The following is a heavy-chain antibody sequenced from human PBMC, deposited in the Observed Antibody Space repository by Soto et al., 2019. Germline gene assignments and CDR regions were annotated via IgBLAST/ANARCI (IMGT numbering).Heavy chain of an antibody. CDR2: ISPGDSDT. CDR3: ARYYVSGTYYHGVDV. Sequence: PGASLKISCKGSGYNFTTYWIGWVRQMPGKGLEWMGIISPGDSDTIYSPSFQGQATISADKSISTAYLQWSSLKASDTAMFYCARYYVSGTYYHGVDVWGQGTTVTVSS. D-gene: IGHD3-10*01. CDR1: GYNFTTYW. J-gene: IGHJ6*02. V-gene: IGHV5-51*01.